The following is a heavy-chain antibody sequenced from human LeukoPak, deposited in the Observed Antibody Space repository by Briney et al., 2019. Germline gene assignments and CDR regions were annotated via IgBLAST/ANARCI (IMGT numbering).Heavy chain of an antibody. CDR3: ARDTWIQLCYSCPTDAFDI. V-gene: IGHV1-18*01. Sequence: ASVKVSCKASGYTFTSYAMNWVRQAPGQGLEWMGWVSAYNGNTNYAQKLQGRDTMTTDTSTSTAYMELRSLRSDDTAVYYCARDTWIQLCYSCPTDAFDIWGQGTMVTVSS. CDR2: VSAYNGNT. D-gene: IGHD5-18*01. CDR1: GYTFTSYA. J-gene: IGHJ3*02.